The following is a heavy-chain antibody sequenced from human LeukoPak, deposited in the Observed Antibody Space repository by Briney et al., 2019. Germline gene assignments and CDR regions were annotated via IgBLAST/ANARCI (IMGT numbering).Heavy chain of an antibody. CDR3: ARRGTSSSWAHFDY. Sequence: GGSLRLSCAASGFTFSSYGMHWVRQAPGKGLEWVAKIKQDGSEKYYVDSVKGRFTISRDNAKNSLYLQMNSLGAEDTAVYYCARRGTSSSWAHFDYWGQGTLVTVSS. D-gene: IGHD6-13*01. V-gene: IGHV3-7*05. CDR2: IKQDGSEK. J-gene: IGHJ4*02. CDR1: GFTFSSYG.